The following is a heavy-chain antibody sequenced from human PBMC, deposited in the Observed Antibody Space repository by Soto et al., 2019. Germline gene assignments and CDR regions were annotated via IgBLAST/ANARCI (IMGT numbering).Heavy chain of an antibody. Sequence: QVQLVESGGGVVQPGRSLRLSCAASGFTFSSYGMHWVRQAPGKGLEWMAVISYDGSNKYYADSVKGRFTISRDNSKNTLYLQMNSLRAEDTAVYYWASYGGYDYGLGYWGQGTLATVSS. D-gene: IGHD5-12*01. V-gene: IGHV3-30*03. J-gene: IGHJ4*02. CDR1: GFTFSSYG. CDR2: ISYDGSNK. CDR3: ASYGGYDYGLGY.